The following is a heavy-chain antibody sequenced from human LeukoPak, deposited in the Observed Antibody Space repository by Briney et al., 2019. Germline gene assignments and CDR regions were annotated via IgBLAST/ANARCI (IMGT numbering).Heavy chain of an antibody. J-gene: IGHJ3*02. V-gene: IGHV4-30-2*01. D-gene: IGHD1-26*01. Sequence: SETLSLTCTVSGGSISSGGYYWSWIRQPPGKGLEWIGYIYHSGSTYYNPSLKSRVTISVDRSKNQFSLKLSSVTAADTAAYYCASDIVGVRFDIWGQGTMVTVSS. CDR2: IYHSGST. CDR3: ASDIVGVRFDI. CDR1: GGSISSGGYY.